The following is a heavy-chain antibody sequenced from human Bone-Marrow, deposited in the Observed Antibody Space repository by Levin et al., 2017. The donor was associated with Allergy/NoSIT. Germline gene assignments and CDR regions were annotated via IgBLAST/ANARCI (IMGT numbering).Heavy chain of an antibody. Sequence: GGSLRLSCTGSGFTFGDFGMTWIRQGPGKGLEWVGFIRSKPYGGTADYAASVKGRFTISRDESKSIAYLQMNSLKSEDTAVYYCTRGEGYDYVGGSYRYPPPFDSWGQGTLVTVSS. J-gene: IGHJ4*02. D-gene: IGHD3-16*02. V-gene: IGHV3-49*03. CDR1: GFTFGDFG. CDR3: TRGEGYDYVGGSYRYPPPFDS. CDR2: IRSKPYGGTA.